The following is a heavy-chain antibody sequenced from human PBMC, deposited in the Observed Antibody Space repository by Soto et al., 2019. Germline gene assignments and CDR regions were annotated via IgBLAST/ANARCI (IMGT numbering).Heavy chain of an antibody. V-gene: IGHV3-15*01. D-gene: IGHD3-16*01. CDR2: IKSKTDGGTT. J-gene: IGHJ4*02. CDR1: GFTFSNAW. Sequence: GSLRLSCAASGFTFSNAWMSWVRQAPGKGLEWVGRIKSKTDGGTTDYAAPVKGRFTISRDDSKNTLYLQMNSLKTEDTAVYYCTTDFVGGGTYFDYWGQGTLVTVSS. CDR3: TTDFVGGGTYFDY.